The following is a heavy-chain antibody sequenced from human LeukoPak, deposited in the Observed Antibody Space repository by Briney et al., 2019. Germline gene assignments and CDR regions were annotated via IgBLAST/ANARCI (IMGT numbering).Heavy chain of an antibody. Sequence: ASVNVSCKASGYTFTEYGINWVRQAPGQGPEWMGWISTLYGNKNFAQKFQGRVTITADKSTSTAYVELSSLRSEDTAVYYCAMGPPSPAAAADYWGQGTPVTVSS. CDR3: AMGPPSPAAAADY. D-gene: IGHD6-13*01. CDR2: ISTLYGNK. V-gene: IGHV1-18*01. J-gene: IGHJ4*02. CDR1: GYTFTEYG.